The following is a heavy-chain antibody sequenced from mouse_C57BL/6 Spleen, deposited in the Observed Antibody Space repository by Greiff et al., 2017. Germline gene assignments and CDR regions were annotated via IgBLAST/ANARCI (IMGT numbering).Heavy chain of an antibody. V-gene: IGHV1-69*01. CDR2: IDPSDSYT. CDR1: GYTFTSYW. D-gene: IGHD1-1*01. Sequence: QVQLQQPGAELVMPGASVKLSCKASGYTFTSYWMHWVKQRPGQGLEWIGEIDPSDSYTNYNQKFKGKSTLTVDKSSSTAYMQLSSLTSEDSAVYDCASYGSFDYWGQGTTLTVSS. CDR3: ASYGSFDY. J-gene: IGHJ2*01.